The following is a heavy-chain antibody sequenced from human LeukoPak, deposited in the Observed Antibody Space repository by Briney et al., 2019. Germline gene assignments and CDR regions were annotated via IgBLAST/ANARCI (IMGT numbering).Heavy chain of an antibody. CDR1: GFSFRSYA. D-gene: IGHD3-16*01. CDR2: ISGSGGST. CDR3: AKTTYDYRYYFDY. Sequence: GGSLRLSCAASGFSFRSYAVSWVRQAPGKGLEWVSAISGSGGSTYYADSVKGRFTISRDNAKNSLYLQMNSLRAEDTALYYCAKTTYDYRYYFDYWGQGTLVTVSS. V-gene: IGHV3-23*01. J-gene: IGHJ4*02.